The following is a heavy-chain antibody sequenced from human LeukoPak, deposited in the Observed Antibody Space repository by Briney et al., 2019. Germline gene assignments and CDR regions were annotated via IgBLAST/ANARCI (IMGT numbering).Heavy chain of an antibody. CDR1: GFTFDDNG. V-gene: IGHV3-20*04. D-gene: IGHD2-2*01. CDR2: INWNGGST. Sequence: GGSLRLSCAASGFTFDDNGMSWVRQAPGKGLEWVSGINWNGGSTGYVDSVKGRFTISRDNAKNSLYLQMNSLRAEDTAVYYCARDNFPSLSPVDYWGQGTLVTVSS. CDR3: ARDNFPSLSPVDY. J-gene: IGHJ4*02.